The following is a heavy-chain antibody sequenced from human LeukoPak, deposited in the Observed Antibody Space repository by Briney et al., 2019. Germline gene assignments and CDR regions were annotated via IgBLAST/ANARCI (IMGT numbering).Heavy chain of an antibody. J-gene: IGHJ4*02. CDR3: ARRYISGWFFDY. D-gene: IGHD6-19*01. CDR1: GGSMSGYY. CDR2: VYYSGTT. Sequence: SETLSLTCTVSGGSMSGYYWSWIRQPPGRGLEWIVYVYYSGTTDYIPSLKSRVTMSVDTSKNQFSLNLRSVTAADTAIYYCARRYISGWFFDYWGQGTLVTVSS. V-gene: IGHV4-59*01.